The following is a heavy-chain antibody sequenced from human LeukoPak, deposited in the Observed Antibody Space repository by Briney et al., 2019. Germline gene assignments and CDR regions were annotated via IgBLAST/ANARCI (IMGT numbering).Heavy chain of an antibody. CDR3: ARDQSIAAAGHFDY. D-gene: IGHD6-13*01. J-gene: IGHJ4*02. V-gene: IGHV4-59*01. CDR2: IYYSGST. Sequence: SETLSLTCTVSGGSISSYYWSWIRQPPGKGLEWIGYIYYSGSTNYNPSLKSRVTISVDTSKNQFSLKLSSVTAAATAVYYCARDQSIAAAGHFDYWGQGTPVTVSS. CDR1: GGSISSYY.